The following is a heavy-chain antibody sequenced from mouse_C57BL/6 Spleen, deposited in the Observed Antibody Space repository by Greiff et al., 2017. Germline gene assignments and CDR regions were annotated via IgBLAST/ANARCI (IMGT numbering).Heavy chain of an antibody. D-gene: IGHD2-4*01. V-gene: IGHV1-69*01. CDR2: IDPSDSYT. CDR1: GYTFTSYW. J-gene: IGHJ4*01. Sequence: QVQLQQPGAELVMPAASVKLSCKASGYTFTSYWMHWVKQRPGQGLEWIGEIDPSDSYTNYNQKFKGKSTLTVDNSSSTAYMQLSSLTSEDSAVYYCARWGLGGKNAMDYWGQGTSVTVSS. CDR3: ARWGLGGKNAMDY.